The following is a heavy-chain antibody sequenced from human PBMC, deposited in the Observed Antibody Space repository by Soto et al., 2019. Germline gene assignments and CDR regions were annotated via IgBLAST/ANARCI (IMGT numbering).Heavy chain of an antibody. CDR3: ASPADTAMARGGYYYYGMDV. V-gene: IGHV1-69*13. Sequence: SVKVSCKASGGTFSSYAISWVRQAPGQGLEWMGGIIPIFGTANYAQKFQGRVTITADESTSAAYMELSSLRSEDTAVYYCASPADTAMARGGYYYYGMDVWGQGTTVTVSS. CDR1: GGTFSSYA. CDR2: IIPIFGTA. D-gene: IGHD5-18*01. J-gene: IGHJ6*02.